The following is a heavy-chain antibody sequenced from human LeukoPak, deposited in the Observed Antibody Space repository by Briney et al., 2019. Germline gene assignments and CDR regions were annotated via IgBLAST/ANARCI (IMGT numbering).Heavy chain of an antibody. D-gene: IGHD3-10*01. Sequence: SETLSLTCTVSGGSISSGSYYWSWIRQPAGKGLEWIGRIYTSGSTNYNPSLKSRVTISVDTSKNQFSLKLSSVTAADTAVYYCARNYYGSGSYSSFDYWGQGTLVTVSS. CDR3: ARNYYGSGSYSSFDY. CDR1: GGSISSGSYY. J-gene: IGHJ4*02. CDR2: IYTSGST. V-gene: IGHV4-61*02.